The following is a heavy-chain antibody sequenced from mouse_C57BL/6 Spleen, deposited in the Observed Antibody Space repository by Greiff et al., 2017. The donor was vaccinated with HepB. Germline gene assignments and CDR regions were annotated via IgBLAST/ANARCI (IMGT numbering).Heavy chain of an antibody. V-gene: IGHV2-6*01. Sequence: VKLVESGPGLVAPSQSLSITCTVSGFSLTSYGVDWVRQSPGKGLEWLGVIWGVGSTNYNSALKSRLSISKDNSKSQVFLKMNSLQADDTAMYYCARARDYYAMDYWGQGTSVTVSS. CDR3: ARARDYYAMDY. D-gene: IGHD1-2*01. CDR1: GFSLTSYG. J-gene: IGHJ4*01. CDR2: IWGVGST.